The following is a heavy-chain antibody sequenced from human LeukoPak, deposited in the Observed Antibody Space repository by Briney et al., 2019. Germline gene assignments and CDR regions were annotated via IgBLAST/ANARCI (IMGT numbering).Heavy chain of an antibody. Sequence: SETLSLTCTVSGGSISSSNYYWGWIRQPPGKGLEWIGSIYYSGSTYYNPSLKSRVTISVDTSKNQFSLKLSSVTAADTAVYYCARQDDFWSGYLNWFDPWGQGTLVTVSS. CDR1: GGSISSSNYY. CDR3: ARQDDFWSGYLNWFDP. J-gene: IGHJ5*02. D-gene: IGHD3-3*01. CDR2: IYYSGST. V-gene: IGHV4-39*01.